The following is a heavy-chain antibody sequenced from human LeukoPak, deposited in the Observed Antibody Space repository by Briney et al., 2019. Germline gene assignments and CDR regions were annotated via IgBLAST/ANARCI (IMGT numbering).Heavy chain of an antibody. CDR1: GFTFTRHG. Sequence: GGSLRLSCAASGFTFTRHGIHWVRQAPGKGPEWVAFLRSDGNGKNYANSVKGRFTISSDNSQNMVFLQMNSLRPEDTAVYYCAKDVPNWAVDYWGQGTLVTVSS. CDR2: LRSDGNGK. D-gene: IGHD7-27*01. J-gene: IGHJ4*01. CDR3: AKDVPNWAVDY. V-gene: IGHV3-30*02.